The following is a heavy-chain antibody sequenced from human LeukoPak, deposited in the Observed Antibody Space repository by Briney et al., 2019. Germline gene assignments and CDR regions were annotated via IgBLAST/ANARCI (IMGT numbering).Heavy chain of an antibody. CDR3: ARVRGSYCSDY. V-gene: IGHV3-53*01. Sequence: GGSLRLSCAASGFTVSSNYMTWVRQAPGKGLEWVSVIYSDGGTYYADSVKGRFTISRDSSKNTLYLQMNSLRVEDTAIYYCARVRGSYCSDYWGQGTLVTVSS. J-gene: IGHJ4*02. CDR2: IYSDGGT. CDR1: GFTVSSNY. D-gene: IGHD1-26*01.